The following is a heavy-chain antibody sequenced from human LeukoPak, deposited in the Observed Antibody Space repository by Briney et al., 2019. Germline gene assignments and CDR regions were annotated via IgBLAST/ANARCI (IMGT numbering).Heavy chain of an antibody. Sequence: PGGSLRLSCAASGFSFTNYAMSWVRQAPARGPEWLSSMKGGGETFYADSVKGRFTISRDNAKNSLYLQMDSLRDEDTAVYYCARGCSSTSCSGWFDPWGQGSLVTVSS. D-gene: IGHD2-2*01. CDR3: ARGCSSTSCSGWFDP. J-gene: IGHJ5*02. CDR2: MKGGGET. CDR1: GFSFTNYA. V-gene: IGHV3-23*01.